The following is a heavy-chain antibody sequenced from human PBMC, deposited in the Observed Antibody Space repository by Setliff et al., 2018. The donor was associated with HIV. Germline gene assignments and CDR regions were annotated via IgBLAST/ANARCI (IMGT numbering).Heavy chain of an antibody. J-gene: IGHJ6*03. Sequence: GGSLRLSCAASGFSVSSNYMTWVRQPPGKGLEWVSVLYTGGDSYYADSVKGRFTISRDNSKNTLYLQMNSLKTEDTAVYYCTRPGYYYDSSGSGPAMDVWGKGTTVTVSS. CDR1: GFSVSSNY. CDR2: LYTGGDS. V-gene: IGHV3-53*03. CDR3: TRPGYYYDSSGSGPAMDV. D-gene: IGHD3-22*01.